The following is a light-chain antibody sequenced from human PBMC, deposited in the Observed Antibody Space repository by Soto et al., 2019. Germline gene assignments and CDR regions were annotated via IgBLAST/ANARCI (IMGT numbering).Light chain of an antibody. J-gene: IGKJ1*01. CDR3: MQGTQWPRT. Sequence: VVQTQSPVPLHATLGQPASISCMYSQSLVHSDGNTYLNWFQQRPGHSPRRLVYRVSNRDSGVPDNFSGSGSGTNFTLKISSVEAEDIGVYYCMQGTQWPRTFGQGTK. V-gene: IGKV2-30*02. CDR1: QSLVHSDGNTY. CDR2: RVS.